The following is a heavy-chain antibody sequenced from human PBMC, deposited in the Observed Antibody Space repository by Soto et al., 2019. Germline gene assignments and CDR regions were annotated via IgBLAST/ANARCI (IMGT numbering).Heavy chain of an antibody. CDR1: GGSISSGGNY. CDR2: IYHSGST. J-gene: IGHJ6*02. CDR3: ARARMVRGVIHYYCMDV. V-gene: IGHV4-31*03. D-gene: IGHD3-10*01. Sequence: QVQVQESGPGLVKASQTLSLTCTVSGGSISSGGNYWSWIRQHPGKGLEWIGYIYHSGSTYYNPSLKSRVTISVDTSKNQFSLKLNSVTAADTAVYYCARARMVRGVIHYYCMDVWGQGTTVTVSS.